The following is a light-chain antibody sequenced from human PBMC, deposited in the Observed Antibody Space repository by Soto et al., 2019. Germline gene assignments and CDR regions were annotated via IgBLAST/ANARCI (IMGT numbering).Light chain of an antibody. J-gene: IGLJ1*01. V-gene: IGLV2-18*02. CDR2: EVS. CDR1: SSDVGSYNR. Sequence: QSALTQPPSVSGSPGHAVAISCTGTSSDVGSYNRVAWYQQSPGTAPKLMIYEVSNRPSGVPDRFSGSKSGNTASLTISGLQAEDEADHYCSSFTSSSTYVFGTGIKLTVL. CDR3: SSFTSSSTYV.